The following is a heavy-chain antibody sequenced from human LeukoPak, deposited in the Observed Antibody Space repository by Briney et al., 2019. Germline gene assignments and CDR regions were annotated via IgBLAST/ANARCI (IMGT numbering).Heavy chain of an antibody. CDR2: ISGSGGGT. J-gene: IGHJ4*02. CDR1: GFTFSNAW. Sequence: GGSLRLSCAASGFTFSNAWMSWVRQAPGKGLEWVSGISGSGGGTYYTDSVKGRFTISRDNSKNRLYLQMNSLRAEDTAVYYCAKDRAGYPFYFDYWGQGTLVPVSS. D-gene: IGHD3-9*01. V-gene: IGHV3-23*01. CDR3: AKDRAGYPFYFDY.